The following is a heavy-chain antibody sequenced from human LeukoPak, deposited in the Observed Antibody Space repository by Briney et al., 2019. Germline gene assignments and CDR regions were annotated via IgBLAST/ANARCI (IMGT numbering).Heavy chain of an antibody. J-gene: IGHJ4*02. CDR2: INTDGSTT. CDR1: EFSFTNYW. CDR3: ARVRASRFLEWLLSH. D-gene: IGHD3-3*01. Sequence: GGSLRLSCEASEFSFTNYWMYWVRQAPGKGLAWVSAINTDGSTTTYADSVKGRFTISRDNAKNSLYLQMNSLRAEDTAVYYCARVRASRFLEWLLSHWGQGTQVTVSS. V-gene: IGHV3-74*01.